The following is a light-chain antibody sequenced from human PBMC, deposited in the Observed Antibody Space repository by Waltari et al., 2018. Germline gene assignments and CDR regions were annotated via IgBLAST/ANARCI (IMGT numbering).Light chain of an antibody. V-gene: IGLV2-11*01. Sequence: HSALTQPRSVSGSPGQSVTISCTGTSSDVGGYNYVSWYQQRPVKVPKLLIYDVTNRPSAGPQRFAGAKSGNTASLTIPGLQADDEADYYCCSYAGSDECVFGGGTKLTVL. J-gene: IGLJ3*02. CDR3: CSYAGSDECV. CDR2: DVT. CDR1: SSDVGGYNY.